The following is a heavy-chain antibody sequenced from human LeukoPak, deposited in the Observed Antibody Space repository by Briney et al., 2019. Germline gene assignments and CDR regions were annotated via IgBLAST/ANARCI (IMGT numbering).Heavy chain of an antibody. J-gene: IGHJ3*02. V-gene: IGHV3-53*01. Sequence: GGSLRLSCAASGFTISSDYMTWVRQAPGKGLEWVSTIYNGGSTYYADSVKGRFTISRDNSKSTLYLQMNSLRAEDTAVYYCASSAVHSSSWYDAFDIWGQGTMVTVSS. CDR1: GFTISSDY. CDR3: ASSAVHSSSWYDAFDI. CDR2: IYNGGST. D-gene: IGHD6-13*01.